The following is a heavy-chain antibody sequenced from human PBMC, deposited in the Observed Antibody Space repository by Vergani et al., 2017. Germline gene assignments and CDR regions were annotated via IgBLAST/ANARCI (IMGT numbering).Heavy chain of an antibody. J-gene: IGHJ3*02. V-gene: IGHV1-46*01. CDR2: INPSGGST. CDR1: GGTFSSYA. D-gene: IGHD4-17*01. CDR3: ARYMTTVTTDAFDI. Sequence: QVQLVQSGAEVKKPGSSVKVSCKASGGTFSSYAISWVRQAPGQGLEWMGIINPSGGSTSYAQKFQGRVTMTRDTSTSTVYMELSSLRSEDTAVYYCARYMTTVTTDAFDIWGQGTMVTVSS.